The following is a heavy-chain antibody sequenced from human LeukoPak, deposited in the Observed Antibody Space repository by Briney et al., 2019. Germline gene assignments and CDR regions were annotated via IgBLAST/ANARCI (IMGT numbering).Heavy chain of an antibody. J-gene: IGHJ3*02. CDR3: ARRIAVAVPGAFDI. V-gene: IGHV1-8*01. CDR1: GYTFTSYG. Sequence: ASVKVSCKASGYTFTSYGINWVRQATGQGLEWMGWMNPNSGNTGYAQKFQGRVTMTRNTSISTAYMELSSLRSEDTAVYYCARRIAVAVPGAFDIWGQGTMVTVSS. CDR2: MNPNSGNT. D-gene: IGHD6-19*01.